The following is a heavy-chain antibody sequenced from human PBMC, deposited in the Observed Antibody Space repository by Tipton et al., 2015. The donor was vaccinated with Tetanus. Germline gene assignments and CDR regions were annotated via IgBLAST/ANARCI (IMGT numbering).Heavy chain of an antibody. CDR1: GASISTTSYY. CDR2: VYYGGTP. J-gene: IGHJ5*02. V-gene: IGHV4-39*01. CDR3: TTTAVGVPLDP. Sequence: TLSLTCTVSGASISTTSYYWGWVRQPPGKGLKCIGSVYYGGTPYYNPSLKSRVTISVDTSKNQFSLSLRSVTAADTAVYYCTTTAVGVPLDPWGQGTLVTVSS. D-gene: IGHD6-13*01.